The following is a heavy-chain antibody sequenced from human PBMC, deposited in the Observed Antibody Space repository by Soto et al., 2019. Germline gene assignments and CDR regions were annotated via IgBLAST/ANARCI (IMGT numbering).Heavy chain of an antibody. Sequence: PSETLSLTCAISGGSPSSKNKWSWVRQPPGKGREWIGEINYRGSTSYNPSLKGRVAMSVDMSKNQFSLKLNSVTAADTAIYYCASDLRSLYGMDVWGQGTTVTVSS. CDR1: GGSPSSKNK. CDR3: ASDLRSLYGMDV. V-gene: IGHV4-4*02. CDR2: INYRGST. J-gene: IGHJ6*02. D-gene: IGHD4-17*01.